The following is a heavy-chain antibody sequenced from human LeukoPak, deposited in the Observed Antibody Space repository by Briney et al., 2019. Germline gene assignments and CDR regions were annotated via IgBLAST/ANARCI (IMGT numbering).Heavy chain of an antibody. V-gene: IGHV4-59*01. J-gene: IGHJ3*02. CDR2: TYYSGST. Sequence: SETLSLTCTVSGGSISTFSWSWLRQSPGKGLEWIGYTYYSGSTNYNPSLKSRVTFSVDTSKNQFSLKLRSVTAADTAVYYCAREGYYDSSGYSHDAFDIWGQGTMVTVSS. D-gene: IGHD3-22*01. CDR1: GGSISTFS. CDR3: AREGYYDSSGYSHDAFDI.